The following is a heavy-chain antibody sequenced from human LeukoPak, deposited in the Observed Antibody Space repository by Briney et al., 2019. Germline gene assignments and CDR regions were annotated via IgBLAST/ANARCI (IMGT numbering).Heavy chain of an antibody. CDR2: IIPIFGTA. D-gene: IGHD3-3*01. V-gene: IGHV1-69*05. J-gene: IGHJ6*03. Sequence: SVKVSCKASGGTFSSYAISWVRQAPGQGLEWMGGIIPIFGTANYAQKFQGRVTITTDESTSTAYMELSSLRSDDTAVYYCAREYIRERYYDFWSGYSPDYMDVWGKGTTVTVSS. CDR1: GGTFSSYA. CDR3: AREYIRERYYDFWSGYSPDYMDV.